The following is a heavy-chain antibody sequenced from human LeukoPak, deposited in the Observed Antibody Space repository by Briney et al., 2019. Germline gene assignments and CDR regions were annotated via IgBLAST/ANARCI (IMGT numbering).Heavy chain of an antibody. CDR3: ARDQTWLQFS. Sequence: PGGSLRLSCAASRFTFSRYWMSWVRQAPGEGLEWVANIKQDGSEKYYVDSVKGRFTISRDNAKNSVYLQMNSLRAEDTAAYYCARDQTWLQFSGGQGTLVTVSS. CDR1: RFTFSRYW. V-gene: IGHV3-7*01. CDR2: IKQDGSEK. J-gene: IGHJ4*02. D-gene: IGHD5-24*01.